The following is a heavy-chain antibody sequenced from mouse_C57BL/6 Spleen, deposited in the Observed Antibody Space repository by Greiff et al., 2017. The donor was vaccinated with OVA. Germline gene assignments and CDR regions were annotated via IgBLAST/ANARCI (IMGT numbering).Heavy chain of an antibody. CDR3: ARDGIRRYVDY. CDR2: IHPNSGST. V-gene: IGHV1-64*01. J-gene: IGHJ2*01. CDR1: GYTFTSYW. D-gene: IGHD2-12*01. Sequence: QVQLQQPGAELVKPGASVKLSCKASGYTFTSYWMHWVKQRPGQGLEWIGMIHPNSGSTNYNEKFKSKATLTVDKSSSTAYMQLSSLTSEDAAVYYCARDGIRRYVDYWGQGTTLTVSA.